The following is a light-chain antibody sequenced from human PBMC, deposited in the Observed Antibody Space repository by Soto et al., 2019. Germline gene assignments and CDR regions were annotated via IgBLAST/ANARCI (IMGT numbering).Light chain of an antibody. CDR3: CSYAGSSTYV. Sequence: QSVLTQPASVSGSAGQSITISCTGTSSDVGNYNLVSWYLHHPGKAPKLLIYEDTKRPSGVSNRFSGSRPGNTASLTVSGLQAEDETDYYCCSYAGSSTYVFGTGTKVTVL. CDR1: SSDVGNYNL. CDR2: EDT. V-gene: IGLV2-23*01. J-gene: IGLJ1*01.